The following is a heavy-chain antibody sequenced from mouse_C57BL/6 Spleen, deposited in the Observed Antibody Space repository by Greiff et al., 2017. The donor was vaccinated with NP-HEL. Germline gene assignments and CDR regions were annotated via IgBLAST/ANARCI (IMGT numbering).Heavy chain of an antibody. CDR1: GFTFSDYG. CDR2: ISSGSSTI. D-gene: IGHD1-1*01. Sequence: EVMLVESGGGLVKPGGSLKLSCAASGFTFSDYGMHWVRQAPEKGLEWVAYISSGSSTIYYADTVKGRFTISRDNAKNTLFLQMTSLRSEDTAMYYCAIITTRPFDVWGTGTTVTVSS. J-gene: IGHJ1*03. CDR3: AIITTRPFDV. V-gene: IGHV5-17*01.